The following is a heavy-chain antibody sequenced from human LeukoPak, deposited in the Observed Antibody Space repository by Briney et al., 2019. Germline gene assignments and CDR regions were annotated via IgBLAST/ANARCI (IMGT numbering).Heavy chain of an antibody. J-gene: IGHJ4*02. CDR1: GYTFTSHG. CDR3: ARDHQPGYYDFWSGYYIQLRSRKEPYYFDY. CDR2: ISAYNGNT. Sequence: VASVKVSCKASGYTFTSHGISWVRQAPGQGLEWMGWISAYNGNTNYAQKLQGRVTMTTDTSTSTAYMELRSLRSDDTAVYYCARDHQPGYYDFWSGYYIQLRSRKEPYYFDYWGQGTLVTVSS. D-gene: IGHD3-3*01. V-gene: IGHV1-18*01.